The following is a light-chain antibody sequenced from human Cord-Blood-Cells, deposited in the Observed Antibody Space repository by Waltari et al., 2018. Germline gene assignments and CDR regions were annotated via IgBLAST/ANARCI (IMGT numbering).Light chain of an antibody. J-gene: IGKJ5*01. V-gene: IGKV1-NL1*01. CDR2: AAS. CDR3: QQYYSTPIT. CDR1: QAISNS. Sequence: DIQMTQSPSSLSASVGDRVTITCRASQAISNSLAWYQQKPGKAPKLLLYAASRLESWVPSRFSGSGSGTDYTLTISSLQPEDFATYYCQQYYSTPITFGQGTRLEIK.